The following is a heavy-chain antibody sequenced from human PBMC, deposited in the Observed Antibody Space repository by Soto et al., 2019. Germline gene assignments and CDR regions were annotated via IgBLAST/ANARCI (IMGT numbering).Heavy chain of an antibody. CDR2: IVVGSGNT. V-gene: IGHV1-58*01. CDR1: GFTFTSSA. J-gene: IGHJ4*02. CDR3: AAEGIEARVSFY. D-gene: IGHD6-6*01. Sequence: QMQLVQSGHEVKKPGTSVKVSCKASGFTFTSSAVQWVRQARGQRLEWIGWIVVGSGNTEYAQKFQERVTITRDMSTSTAYMELSSRRSEDTAVYYCAAEGIEARVSFYWGQGTLVTVSS.